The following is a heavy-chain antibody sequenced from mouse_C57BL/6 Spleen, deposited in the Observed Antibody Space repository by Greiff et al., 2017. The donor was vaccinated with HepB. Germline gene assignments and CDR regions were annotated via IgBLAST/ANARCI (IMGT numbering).Heavy chain of an antibody. CDR3: ASAYDYDGRFAY. D-gene: IGHD2-4*01. CDR2: IWGVGST. J-gene: IGHJ3*01. V-gene: IGHV2-6*01. CDR1: GFSLTSYG. Sequence: QVQLKESGPGLVAPSQSLSITCTVSGFSLTSYGVDWVRQSPGKGLEWLGVIWGVGSTNYNSALKSRLSISKDNSKSQVFLKMNSLQTDDTAMYCCASAYDYDGRFAYWGQGTLVTVSA.